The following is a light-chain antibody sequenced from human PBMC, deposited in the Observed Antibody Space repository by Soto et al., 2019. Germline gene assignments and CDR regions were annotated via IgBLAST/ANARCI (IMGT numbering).Light chain of an antibody. CDR3: SSYTSSSTVV. J-gene: IGLJ2*01. CDR2: EVS. V-gene: IGLV2-14*01. Sequence: QSALTQPASVSGSPGQPITISCTGSSSDVGYYNYVSWYQEHPGKAPKLMIYEVSNRPSGVSNRFSGSKSGNTASLTISGLQDEDEADYYCSSYTSSSTVVFGGGTKLTVL. CDR1: SSDVGYYNY.